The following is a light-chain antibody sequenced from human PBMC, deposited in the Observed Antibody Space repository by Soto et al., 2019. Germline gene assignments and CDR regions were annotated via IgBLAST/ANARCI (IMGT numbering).Light chain of an antibody. CDR2: DVS. J-gene: IGLJ1*01. CDR1: SSDVGGYNY. CDR3: SSYTTSNTRQIV. Sequence: QSVLTQPASVSRSPGQSIPISCAGNSSDVGGYNYVSWYQQHQGKAPKFMIYDVSNRPSGVSNRFSGSQSGNTASLTISGLQAEDEADYYCSSYTTSNTRQIVFGTGTKVTVL. V-gene: IGLV2-14*01.